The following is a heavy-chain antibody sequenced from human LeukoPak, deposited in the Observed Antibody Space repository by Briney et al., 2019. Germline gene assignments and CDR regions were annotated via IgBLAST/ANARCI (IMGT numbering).Heavy chain of an antibody. D-gene: IGHD6-19*01. CDR2: ISGSGGST. V-gene: IGHV3-23*01. CDR3: AKEIAVAGYPSLTN. J-gene: IGHJ4*02. Sequence: QTGGSLRLSCAASGFTFSSYAMSWVRQAPGKGLEWVSAISGSGGSTYYADSVKGRFTISRDNSKNTLYLQMNSLRAEDTAVYYCAKEIAVAGYPSLTNWGQGTLVTVSS. CDR1: GFTFSSYA.